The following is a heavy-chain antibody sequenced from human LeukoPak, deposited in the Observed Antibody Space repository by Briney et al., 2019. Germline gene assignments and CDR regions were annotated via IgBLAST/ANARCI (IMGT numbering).Heavy chain of an antibody. CDR2: IYPGDSDT. CDR3: ARSWAYCGGDCYLTVAFDI. V-gene: IGHV5-51*01. D-gene: IGHD2-21*02. Sequence: GESLKISCKASGYGFSSYWIAWVRQMPGKGLEWMGIIYPGDSDTRYSPSFQGQVTISADKSISTAYLQWSSLKASDTAMYYCARSWAYCGGDCYLTVAFDIWGQGTMVTVSS. CDR1: GYGFSSYW. J-gene: IGHJ3*02.